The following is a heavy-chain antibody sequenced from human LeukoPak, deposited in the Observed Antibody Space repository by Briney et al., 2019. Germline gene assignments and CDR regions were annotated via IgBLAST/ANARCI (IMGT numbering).Heavy chain of an antibody. D-gene: IGHD3-9*01. CDR1: GYTFTGYY. CDR3: ARADGYYDILTGYYPVAEYFQH. V-gene: IGHV1-2*02. J-gene: IGHJ1*01. CDR2: INPNSGGT. Sequence: ASVKVSCKASGYTFTGYYMRWVRQAPGQGLEWMGWINPNSGGTNYAQKFQGRVTMTRDTSISTAYMELSRLRSDDTAVYYCARADGYYDILTGYYPVAEYFQHWGQGTLVTVSS.